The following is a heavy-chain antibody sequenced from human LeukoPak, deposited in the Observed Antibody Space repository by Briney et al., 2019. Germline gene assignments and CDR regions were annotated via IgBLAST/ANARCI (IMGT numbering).Heavy chain of an antibody. CDR3: AKDRRNDFDY. CDR1: GFTFSSYW. CDR2: IKQDGSEK. J-gene: IGHJ4*02. Sequence: GGSLRLSCVASGFTFSSYWMTWVRQAPGKGLEWVANIKQDGSEKYVDSVKGRFTISRDNAKNSLYLQMSSLRGEDTALYYCAKDRRNDFDYWGQGTLVTVSS. V-gene: IGHV3-7*03. D-gene: IGHD1-14*01.